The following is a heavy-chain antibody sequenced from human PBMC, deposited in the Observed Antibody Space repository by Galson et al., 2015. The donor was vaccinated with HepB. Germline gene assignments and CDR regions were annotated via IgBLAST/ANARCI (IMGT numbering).Heavy chain of an antibody. V-gene: IGHV3-21*05. J-gene: IGHJ3*02. CDR3: ARDTSYAFDI. CDR2: IGNRNT. CDR1: GFSFISYS. Sequence: SLRLSCAASGFSFISYSMNWVRQAPGKGLEWLSYIGNRNTHYADSVKGRFTISRDDAKNSLYLQMNSLRGEDTAVYYCARDTSYAFDIWGQGTMVTVSS. D-gene: IGHD3-16*01.